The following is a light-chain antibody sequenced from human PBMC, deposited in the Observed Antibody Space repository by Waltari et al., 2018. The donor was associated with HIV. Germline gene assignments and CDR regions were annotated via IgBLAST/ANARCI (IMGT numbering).Light chain of an antibody. Sequence: ETVITQSPATRPVSPGERALLSCRASQSVGTSVAWYQQRPGQAPRLLISAASTRATGVPARFSGSGSGTEFTLTISSLQSEDFVVYYCQQYSDWPPGFTFGQGTKLDIK. J-gene: IGKJ2*01. V-gene: IGKV3-15*01. CDR2: AAS. CDR1: QSVGTS. CDR3: QQYSDWPPGFT.